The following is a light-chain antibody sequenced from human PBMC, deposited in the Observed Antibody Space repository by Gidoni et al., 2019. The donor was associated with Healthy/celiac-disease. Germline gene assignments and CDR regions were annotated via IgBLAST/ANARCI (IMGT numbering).Light chain of an antibody. J-gene: IGKJ4*01. CDR3: QQYGSSPPNT. V-gene: IGKV3-20*01. CDR1: QSVSSSY. CDR2: GAS. Sequence: EIVLTPSPGTLSLSPGERATLSFRASQSVSSSYLACYQQKPGQAPRLLIYGASSRATGSPDRFSCSGSGTDFTLTISRLEPEDFAVYYCQQYGSSPPNTFGGGTKVESK.